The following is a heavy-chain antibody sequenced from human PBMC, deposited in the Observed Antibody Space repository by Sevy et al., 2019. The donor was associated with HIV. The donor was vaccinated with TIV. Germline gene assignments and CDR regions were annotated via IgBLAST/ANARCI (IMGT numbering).Heavy chain of an antibody. Sequence: GGSLRLSCVGSGFSFSSDAMSWVRQAPGKGLQWVATVSASGGSTYYADSVRGRFSITRDNSKNTLYVKMNSLRAGDTAVYYCARVGGGGYYDPWSGYLEFDPWGQGTLVTVSS. CDR2: VSASGGST. CDR1: GFSFSSDA. J-gene: IGHJ5*02. D-gene: IGHD3-3*01. V-gene: IGHV3-23*01. CDR3: ARVGGGGYYDPWSGYLEFDP.